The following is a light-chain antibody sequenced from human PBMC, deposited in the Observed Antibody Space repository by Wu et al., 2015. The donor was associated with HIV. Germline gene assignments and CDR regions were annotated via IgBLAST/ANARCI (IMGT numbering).Light chain of an antibody. J-gene: IGKJ4*01. Sequence: ELVLTQSPGTLSLSPGERVTLSCRASQSGSSNYLAWYQQKPGQAPRLLIYGXSSRATGIPDRFSGSGSGTYFTLTISRLEPEDFAVYYCQQYGSSPRLTFGGGTKVEIK. CDR1: QSGSSNY. V-gene: IGKV3-20*01. CDR2: GXS. CDR3: QQYGSSPRLT.